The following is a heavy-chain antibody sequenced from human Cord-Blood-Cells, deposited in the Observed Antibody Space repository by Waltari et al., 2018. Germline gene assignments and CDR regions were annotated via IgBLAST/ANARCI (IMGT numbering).Heavy chain of an antibody. D-gene: IGHD6-13*01. V-gene: IGHV3-9*01. Sequence: EVQLVESGGGLVQPGRSLRLSCAASGFTFDDYAMHWVRQAPGKGLEWVSGISWNSGSIGYADSVKGRFTISRDNAKNSLYLQMNSLRAEDTALYYCAKDRLPDIAAADGLDYWGQGTLVTVSS. J-gene: IGHJ4*02. CDR1: GFTFDDYA. CDR3: AKDRLPDIAAADGLDY. CDR2: ISWNSGSI.